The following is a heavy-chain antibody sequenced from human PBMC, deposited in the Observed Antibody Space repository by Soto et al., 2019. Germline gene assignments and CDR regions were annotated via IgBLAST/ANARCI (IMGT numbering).Heavy chain of an antibody. D-gene: IGHD3-9*01. CDR1: GGSISSYY. CDR3: ASISAWDYFDY. Sequence: SETLSLTCTVSGGSISSYYWSWIRQPPGKGLEWIGYIYYSGSTNYNPSLKGRVTISVDTSKNQFSLKLSSVTAADTAVYYCASISAWDYFDYWGQGTLVTVSS. CDR2: IYYSGST. V-gene: IGHV4-59*01. J-gene: IGHJ4*02.